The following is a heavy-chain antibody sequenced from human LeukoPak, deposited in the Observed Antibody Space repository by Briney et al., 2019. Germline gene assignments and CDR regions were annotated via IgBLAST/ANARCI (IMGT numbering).Heavy chain of an antibody. J-gene: IGHJ4*02. CDR2: ISSSGSTI. CDR1: GFTFSIYW. V-gene: IGHV3-48*01. Sequence: QSGGSLRLSCAASGFTFSIYWMTWVRQAPGKGLEWVSYISSSGSTIYYADSVKGRFTISRDNSKNTLYLQMNSLRAEDTAVYYCAKDAPSVSYYYGSGSTFDYWGQGTLVTVSS. D-gene: IGHD3-10*01. CDR3: AKDAPSVSYYYGSGSTFDY.